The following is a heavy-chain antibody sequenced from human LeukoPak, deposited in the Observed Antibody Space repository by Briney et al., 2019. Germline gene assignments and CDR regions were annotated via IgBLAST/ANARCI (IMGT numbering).Heavy chain of an antibody. Sequence: GGSLRLSCAASGFTFSDYYMSWIRQAPGKGLEWVSYISSSGSTIYYADYVKGRFTISRDNAKNSLYLQMNSLRAEDTAVYYCASSTTGTTGDAFDIWGQGTMVTVSS. CDR1: GFTFSDYY. V-gene: IGHV3-11*01. J-gene: IGHJ3*02. CDR3: ASSTTGTTGDAFDI. CDR2: ISSSGSTI. D-gene: IGHD1-1*01.